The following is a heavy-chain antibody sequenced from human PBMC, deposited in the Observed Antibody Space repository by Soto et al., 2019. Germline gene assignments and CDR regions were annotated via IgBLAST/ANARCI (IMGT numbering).Heavy chain of an antibody. Sequence: GGSLRLSCAASGFTFSSYGMHWVRQAPGKGLEWVAVIWYDGSNKYYADSVKGRFTISRDNSKNTLYLQMNSLRAEDTAVYYCARDRDVLGAAHFDYWGQGTLVTVSS. CDR1: GFTFSSYG. V-gene: IGHV3-33*01. CDR2: IWYDGSNK. J-gene: IGHJ4*02. D-gene: IGHD1-26*01. CDR3: ARDRDVLGAAHFDY.